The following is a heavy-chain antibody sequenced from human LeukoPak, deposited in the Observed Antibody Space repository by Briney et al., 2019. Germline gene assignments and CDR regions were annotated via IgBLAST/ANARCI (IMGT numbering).Heavy chain of an antibody. J-gene: IGHJ4*02. CDR2: ISYDESNK. Sequence: PGGSLRLSCAASGFTFSSYAMHWVRQAPGKGLEWVAVISYDESNKYYADSVKGRFTISRDNSKNTLYLQMNSLRAEDTAVYYCASAGTGTYCGGDCYSELDYWGQGTLVTVSS. CDR3: ASAGTGTYCGGDCYSELDY. D-gene: IGHD2-21*02. V-gene: IGHV3-30-3*01. CDR1: GFTFSSYA.